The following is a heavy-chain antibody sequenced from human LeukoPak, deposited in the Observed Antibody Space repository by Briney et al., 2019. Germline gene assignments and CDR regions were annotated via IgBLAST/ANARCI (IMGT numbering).Heavy chain of an antibody. CDR2: IYQSGST. CDR3: ARSEWELHFDY. V-gene: IGHV4-4*02. Sequence: PSGTLSLTCAVSGGSISSTNYWNWVRQSPGKGLEWIGEIYQSGSTNYNPSLKSRVTISVDKSKNQFSLKLTSLTAADTAVYYCARSEWELHFDYWGQGTLVTVSS. J-gene: IGHJ4*02. D-gene: IGHD1-26*01. CDR1: GGSISSTNY.